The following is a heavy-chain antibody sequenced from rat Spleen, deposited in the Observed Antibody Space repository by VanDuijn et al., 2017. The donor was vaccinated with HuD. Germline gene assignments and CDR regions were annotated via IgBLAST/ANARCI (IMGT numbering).Heavy chain of an antibody. CDR1: GLSLTSNS. V-gene: IGHV2S12*01. CDR2: ISSGGHT. J-gene: IGHJ2*01. CDR3: ARDRGGRPCAD. Sequence: QVQLTESGPGLVQPSQTLSLTCTVSGLSLTSNSVTWVRQPPGKGLEWIATISSGGHTYYNSPLKSRLSISRDTSKSQVFLKMNSLQTEDTATYYCARDRGGRPCADWGQGVMVTVSS. D-gene: IGHD1-11*01.